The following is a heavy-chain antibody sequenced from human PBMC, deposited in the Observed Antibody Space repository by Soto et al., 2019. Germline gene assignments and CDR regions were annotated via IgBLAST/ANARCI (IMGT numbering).Heavy chain of an antibody. J-gene: IGHJ4*02. Sequence: PETLSLTCAVSGGSLSSSSWWSWVRQPPGKTLEWLGEIFYSGSTKYNPSLSSRVTISADQSKNDFFLRLSSVTAADTAVYYCVHHGGVPYYHDFWGQGMLVTVSS. D-gene: IGHD2-8*01. CDR1: GGSLSSSSW. CDR3: VHHGGVPYYHDF. V-gene: IGHV4-4*03. CDR2: IFYSGST.